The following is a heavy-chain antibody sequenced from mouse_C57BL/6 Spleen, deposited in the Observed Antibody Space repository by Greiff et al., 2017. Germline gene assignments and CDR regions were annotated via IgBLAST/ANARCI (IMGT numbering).Heavy chain of an antibody. CDR1: GYTFTSYG. D-gene: IGHD1-1*01. CDR2: IYPRSGNT. V-gene: IGHV1-81*01. Sequence: VQLMESGAELARPGASVKLSCKASGYTFTSYGISWVKQRTGQGLEWIGEIYPRSGNTYYNEKFKGKATLTADKSSSTAYMELSSLTSEDSAVXFGARSTTVVRERFFDDWGQGTTLTVSS. J-gene: IGHJ2*01. CDR3: ARSTTVVRERFFDD.